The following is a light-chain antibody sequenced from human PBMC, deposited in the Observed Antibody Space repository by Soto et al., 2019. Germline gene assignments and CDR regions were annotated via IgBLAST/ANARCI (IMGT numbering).Light chain of an antibody. CDR1: QSLSSSY. J-gene: IGKJ1*01. Sequence: EIVLTQSPGTLSLSPGERATLSCRASQSLSSSYLAWYQQKAGQAPRLLIYGASSRATGIPDRFSGSGSGTDFTLTISRLESEDFAVYYCQQYGNSPPWTFGQGTKVEIK. V-gene: IGKV3-20*01. CDR3: QQYGNSPPWT. CDR2: GAS.